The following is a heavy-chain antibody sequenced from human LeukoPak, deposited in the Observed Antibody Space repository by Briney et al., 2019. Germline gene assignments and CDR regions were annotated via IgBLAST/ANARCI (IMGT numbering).Heavy chain of an antibody. D-gene: IGHD3-22*01. J-gene: IGHJ4*02. V-gene: IGHV3-11*04. CDR1: GFTFSDYY. CDR2: ISSSGSTI. Sequence: GGSLRLSCAASGFTFSDYYMSWIRQAPGKGLEWVSYISSSGSTIYYADSVKGRFTISRDNAKNSLYLQMSSLRAEDTAVYYCATDQDYYDSSGYLDYWGQGTLVTVSS. CDR3: ATDQDYYDSSGYLDY.